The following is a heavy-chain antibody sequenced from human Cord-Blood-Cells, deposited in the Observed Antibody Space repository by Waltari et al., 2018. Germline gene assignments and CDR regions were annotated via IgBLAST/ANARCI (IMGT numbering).Heavy chain of an antibody. CDR3: ARDVGAFDY. J-gene: IGHJ4*02. CDR1: GYSISSGYY. D-gene: IGHD1-26*01. Sequence: QVQLQESGPGLVKPSETLSPTCAVSGYSISSGYYWGWIRQPPGKGLEWIGSIYHSGSTYYNPSLKSRVTISVDTSKNQFSLKLSSVTAADTAVYYCARDVGAFDYWGQGTLVTVSS. V-gene: IGHV4-38-2*02. CDR2: IYHSGST.